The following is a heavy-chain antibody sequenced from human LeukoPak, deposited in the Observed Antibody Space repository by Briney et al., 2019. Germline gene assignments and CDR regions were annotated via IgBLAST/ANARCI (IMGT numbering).Heavy chain of an antibody. CDR3: ARYLGYSSGWYGNWFDP. Sequence: PSETLSLTCTVSGGSISSGGYYWSWIRQPPGKGLEWVANIKQDGSEKYYVDSVKGRFTISRDNAKNSLYLQMNSLRAEDTAVYYCARYLGYSSGWYGNWFDPWGQGTLVTVSS. D-gene: IGHD6-19*01. CDR1: GGSISSGGYY. V-gene: IGHV3-7*01. CDR2: IKQDGSEK. J-gene: IGHJ5*02.